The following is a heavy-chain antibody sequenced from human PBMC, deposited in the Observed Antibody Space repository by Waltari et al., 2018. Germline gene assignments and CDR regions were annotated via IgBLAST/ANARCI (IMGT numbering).Heavy chain of an antibody. V-gene: IGHV1-2*06. J-gene: IGHJ5*02. Sequence: QVQLVQSGAEVKKPGASVKVSCKASGYTFTGYYMHWVRQAPGQGLEWMGRINPNSGGTNYAQKFQGRVTMTRDTSISTAYMELSRLRSDDTAVYYCARGEIVVVPANWFDPWGQGTLVTVSS. CDR1: GYTFTGYY. CDR2: INPNSGGT. CDR3: ARGEIVVVPANWFDP. D-gene: IGHD2-2*01.